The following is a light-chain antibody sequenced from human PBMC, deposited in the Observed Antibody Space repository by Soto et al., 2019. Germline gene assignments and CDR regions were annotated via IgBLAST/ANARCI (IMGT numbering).Light chain of an antibody. J-gene: IGKJ5*01. CDR3: QQRSNWPPEIT. V-gene: IGKV3-11*01. CDR1: QSVSSY. CDR2: DAS. Sequence: EIVMTQSPATLSVSPVERATLSCRASQSVSSYLAWYQQKPGQAPRLLIYDASNRATGIPARFSGSGSGTDFTLTISSLEPEDFAVYYCQQRSNWPPEITFGQGTRLEIK.